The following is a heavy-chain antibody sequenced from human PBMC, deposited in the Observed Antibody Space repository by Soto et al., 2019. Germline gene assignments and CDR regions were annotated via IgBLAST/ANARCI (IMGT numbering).Heavy chain of an antibody. V-gene: IGHV1-46*03. CDR1: GYTFTSYY. J-gene: IGHJ6*04. D-gene: IGHD2-2*01. CDR2: INPSGGST. CDR3: ARVGNGYCSSTSCRLWFMDV. Sequence: ASVKVSCKASGYTFTSYYMHWVRQAPGQGLEWMGIINPSGGSTSYAQKFQGRVTMTRDTSTSTVYMELSSLRSEDTAVYYCARVGNGYCSSTSCRLWFMDVWGKGTTVTVS.